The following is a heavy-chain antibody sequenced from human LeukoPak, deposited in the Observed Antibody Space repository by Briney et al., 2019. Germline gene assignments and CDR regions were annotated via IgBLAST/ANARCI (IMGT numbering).Heavy chain of an antibody. Sequence: GGSLRLFCAASGFTFSSYSMNWGPQDPGKRLEGDSNIRSSSSTLYYADSVQGRFTISRDNPKNSVYLQMNSLRAEDTAVYYGARAPTTVVTGLRFDCWGQGTLVTVSS. CDR3: ARAPTTVVTGLRFDC. D-gene: IGHD4-23*01. J-gene: IGHJ5*01. V-gene: IGHV3-48*01. CDR1: GFTFSSYS. CDR2: IRSSSSTL.